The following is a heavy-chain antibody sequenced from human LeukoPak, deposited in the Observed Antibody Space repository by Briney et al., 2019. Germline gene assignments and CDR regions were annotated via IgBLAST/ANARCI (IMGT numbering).Heavy chain of an antibody. J-gene: IGHJ6*03. CDR3: ARVEEGYGSGRRENYYYYYMDV. CDR2: IYTSGSS. Sequence: SETLSLTCSVSGSSITSHYWNWIRQPAGKGLEWIGRIYTSGSSNYNPSLKSRVTMSVDTSKNQFSLKLSSVAAADTAVYYCARVEEGYGSGRRENYYYYYMDVWGKGTTVTISS. CDR1: GSSITSHY. D-gene: IGHD3-10*01. V-gene: IGHV4-4*07.